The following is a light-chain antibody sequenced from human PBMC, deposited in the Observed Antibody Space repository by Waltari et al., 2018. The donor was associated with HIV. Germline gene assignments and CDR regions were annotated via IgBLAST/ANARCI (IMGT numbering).Light chain of an antibody. V-gene: IGLV1-47*01. J-gene: IGLJ3*02. Sequence: QSVLTQPPPASGTPGQRVIVSRSGTNSNLGHTFVSWYQHLPGTPPKLLLYKNDQRPSGVPDRFSGSKSGTSASLAISGLQSDDEADYYCAAWDDRLRTWMFGGGTKLTVL. CDR1: NSNLGHTF. CDR3: AAWDDRLRTWM. CDR2: KND.